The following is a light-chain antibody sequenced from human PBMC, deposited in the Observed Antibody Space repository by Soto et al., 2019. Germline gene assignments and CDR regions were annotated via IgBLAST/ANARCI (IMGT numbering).Light chain of an antibody. V-gene: IGKV3-11*01. CDR2: GAS. CDR1: QSVRSY. Sequence: EVVLTQSPATLSLSPGESATLSCRASQSVRSYLAWYQQKPGQAPRLLIYGASNRATGIPARFSGSGSGTDFTLTISSLEPEDFAVFFCQQYGTSEIIFGQGTRLENK. J-gene: IGKJ5*01. CDR3: QQYGTSEII.